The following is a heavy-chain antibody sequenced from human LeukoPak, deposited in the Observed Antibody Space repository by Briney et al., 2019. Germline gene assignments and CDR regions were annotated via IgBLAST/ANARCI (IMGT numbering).Heavy chain of an antibody. CDR1: GFTFDDYA. CDR2: ISWKSGSI. CDR3: ARASGSGSYVLAIFDY. Sequence: PGRSLRLSCAASGFTFDDYAMHWVRQAPGKGLEWVSGISWKSGSIGYVDSVKGRFTISRDNAKNSLYLQMNSLRAEDTAVYYCARASGSGSYVLAIFDYWGQGTLVTVSS. D-gene: IGHD3-10*01. V-gene: IGHV3-9*01. J-gene: IGHJ4*02.